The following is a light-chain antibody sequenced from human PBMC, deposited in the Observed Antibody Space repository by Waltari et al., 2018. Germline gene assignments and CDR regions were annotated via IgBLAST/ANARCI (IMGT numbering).Light chain of an antibody. Sequence: DIQMTQSPSSLPASVGDRVTITCQASQDISNYLNWYQQKPGKAPKPLIYDASNLETGVPSRFSGSGSGTDFTFTISSLQPEDIATYYCQQYDNLLFTFGPGTKVDIK. CDR3: QQYDNLLFT. CDR2: DAS. V-gene: IGKV1-33*01. J-gene: IGKJ3*01. CDR1: QDISNY.